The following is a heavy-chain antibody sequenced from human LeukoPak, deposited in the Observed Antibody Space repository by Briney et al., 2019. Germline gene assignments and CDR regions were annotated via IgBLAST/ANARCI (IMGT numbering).Heavy chain of an antibody. Sequence: ASVKVSCKASGYTFTSYGISWVRQAPGQGLEWMGIINPSGGSTNYAQNFQGRVTMTSDTSARTVYMELSSLRSEDTAIYYCARIRDGYNDAYDIWGQGTVVTVPS. J-gene: IGHJ3*02. CDR3: ARIRDGYNDAYDI. D-gene: IGHD5-24*01. V-gene: IGHV1-46*01. CDR2: INPSGGST. CDR1: GYTFTSYG.